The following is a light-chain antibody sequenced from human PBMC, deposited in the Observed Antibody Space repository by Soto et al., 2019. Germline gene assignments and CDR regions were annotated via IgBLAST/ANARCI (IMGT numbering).Light chain of an antibody. CDR1: QRISSY. J-gene: IGKJ2*01. V-gene: IGKV1-39*01. CDR2: AAS. Sequence: DIQMTQSPSSLSASVGDRVTITCRASQRISSYLNWYQQKPGKAPKLLIYAASSLQSGVPSRFSGSGSGTYFTLTISSLQPEDFATYYCQQSYSTLYTFGQGTKLEIK. CDR3: QQSYSTLYT.